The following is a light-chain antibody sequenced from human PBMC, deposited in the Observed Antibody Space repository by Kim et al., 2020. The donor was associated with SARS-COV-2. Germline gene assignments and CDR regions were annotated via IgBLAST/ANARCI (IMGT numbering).Light chain of an antibody. CDR1: QSISSN. V-gene: IGKV3-15*01. CDR2: GAS. CDR3: QQYNLWWT. Sequence: SVSPGERATLSCRASQSISSNLAWYQQKPGQAPRLLIYGASTRATGIPARFSGSGSGTEFTLTISSLQSEDFAVYYCQQYNLWWT. J-gene: IGKJ1*01.